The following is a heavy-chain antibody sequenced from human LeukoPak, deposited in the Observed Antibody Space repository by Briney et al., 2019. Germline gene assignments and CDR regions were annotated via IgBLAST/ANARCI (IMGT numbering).Heavy chain of an antibody. V-gene: IGHV3-23*01. D-gene: IGHD2-15*01. CDR2: ISSSGSTI. CDR3: AKGYCSGGSCPGY. CDR1: GFIFGDYA. J-gene: IGHJ4*02. Sequence: GGSLRLSCRASGFIFGDYAMSWFRQAPGKGLEWVSYISSSGSTIYYADSVKGRFTISRDNSKNTLYLQMNSLRAEDTAVYYCAKGYCSGGSCPGYWGQGTLVTVSS.